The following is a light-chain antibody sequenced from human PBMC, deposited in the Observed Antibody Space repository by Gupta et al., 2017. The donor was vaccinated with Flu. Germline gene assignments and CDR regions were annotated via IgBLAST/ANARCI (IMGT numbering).Light chain of an antibody. CDR2: DAS. Sequence: GGRATLSCRASQRVTSYLAWYQQKPGQPPRPLIFDASNRAPGVPARFNGSGSETDFTLTITSLEPQDSAVYYCQQRSAWAITFGPGTRLEI. CDR1: QRVTSY. CDR3: QQRSAWAIT. J-gene: IGKJ5*01. V-gene: IGKV3-11*01.